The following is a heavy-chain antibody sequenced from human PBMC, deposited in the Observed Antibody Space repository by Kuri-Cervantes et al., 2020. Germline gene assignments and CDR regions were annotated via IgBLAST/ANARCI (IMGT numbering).Heavy chain of an antibody. CDR2: ISGSGGSA. D-gene: IGHD5-12*01. J-gene: IGHJ6*02. CDR3: ARGWATPGPFYYYYYGMDV. Sequence: AGSLRLSCAASGFTFSSYVMSWVRQAPGKGLEWVSAISGSGGSAYYADSVKGRFTISRDNSKNTLYLQMNSLRAGDTAVYYCARGWATPGPFYYYYYGMDVWGQGTTVSVSS. CDR1: GFTFSSYV. V-gene: IGHV3-23*01.